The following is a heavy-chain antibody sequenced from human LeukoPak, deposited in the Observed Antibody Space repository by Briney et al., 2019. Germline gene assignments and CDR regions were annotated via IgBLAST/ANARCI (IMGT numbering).Heavy chain of an antibody. J-gene: IGHJ4*02. D-gene: IGHD2-2*01. CDR3: VSFYETY. CDR2: INGDGSWT. Sequence: GGSLRLSCAASGNYWMHWVRQAQGKGLVWVSHINGDGSWTTYADSVKGRFTISKDNAKNTVYLQMNNLRAEDTAVYYCVSFYETYWGRGTLVTVSS. V-gene: IGHV3-74*01. CDR1: GNYW.